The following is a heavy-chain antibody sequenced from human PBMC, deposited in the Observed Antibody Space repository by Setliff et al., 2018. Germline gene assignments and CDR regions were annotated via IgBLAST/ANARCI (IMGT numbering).Heavy chain of an antibody. CDR3: AKDRVNDGFWDFDS. D-gene: IGHD1-26*01. J-gene: IGHJ4*02. CDR1: GFTFRDYS. V-gene: IGHV3-23*01. CDR2: VIQVGSG. Sequence: GESLKISCATSGFTFRDYSVVWVRQVPGKGLEWVAGVIQVGSGVYADSVKGRSTISRDNSKNNFFLQINNLRAADTATYYCAKDRVNDGFWDFDSWGQGIVVTVSS.